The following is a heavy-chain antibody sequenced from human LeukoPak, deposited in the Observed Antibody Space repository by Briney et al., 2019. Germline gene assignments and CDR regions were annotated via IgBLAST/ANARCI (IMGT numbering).Heavy chain of an antibody. Sequence: ASVKVSFTASGYTFTIYGISWVRQAPGQGLEWMGWISAYNGNTNYAQKLQGRVTMTTDTSTSTAYMELRSLRSDDTAVYYCARVPHYYDSSGYIDYWGQGTLVTVSS. D-gene: IGHD3-22*01. V-gene: IGHV1-18*01. J-gene: IGHJ4*02. CDR3: ARVPHYYDSSGYIDY. CDR1: GYTFTIYG. CDR2: ISAYNGNT.